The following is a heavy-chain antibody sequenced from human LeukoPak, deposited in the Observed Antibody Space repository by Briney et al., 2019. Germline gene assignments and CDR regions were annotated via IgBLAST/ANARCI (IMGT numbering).Heavy chain of an antibody. CDR2: IIPVFGKA. V-gene: IGHV1-69*05. Sequence: GASVKVSCKASGGTFSSYAISWVRQAPGQGLEWMGGIIPVFGKANYAQKFQGRVTITTDESTSTAYMELSSLRSEDTAVYYCARDRLVATISGGFDYWGQGTLVTVSS. D-gene: IGHD5-12*01. J-gene: IGHJ4*02. CDR1: GGTFSSYA. CDR3: ARDRLVATISGGFDY.